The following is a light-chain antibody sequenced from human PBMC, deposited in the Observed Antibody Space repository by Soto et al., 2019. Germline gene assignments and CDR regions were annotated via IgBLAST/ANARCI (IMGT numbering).Light chain of an antibody. CDR3: CSYAGSSTLGV. J-gene: IGLJ1*01. V-gene: IGLV2-23*01. Sequence: QSVLTQPASVSGSPGQSITISCTGTSSDVGSYNLVSWYQQHPGKAPKLIICESSKRPSGVSNRFSGSKSGNTASLTISGIQAEDEADYYCCSYAGSSTLGVLGTGTKVTVL. CDR1: SSDVGSYNL. CDR2: ESS.